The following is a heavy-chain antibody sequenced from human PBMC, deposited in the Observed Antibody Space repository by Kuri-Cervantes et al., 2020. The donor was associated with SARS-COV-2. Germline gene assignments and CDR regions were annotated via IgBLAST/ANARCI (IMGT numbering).Heavy chain of an antibody. CDR2: IYYSGTT. J-gene: IGHJ4*02. CDR1: GYSIINSYY. D-gene: IGHD3-10*02. Sequence: SETLSLTCAVSGYSIINSYYWGWIRQPPGKGLEWIGTIYYSGTTYYNSSLKSRVTISVDRSKNQFSLKLTSVTAADTAVYYCARVFHDNFDYWGQGTLVTVSS. V-gene: IGHV4-38-2*01. CDR3: ARVFHDNFDY.